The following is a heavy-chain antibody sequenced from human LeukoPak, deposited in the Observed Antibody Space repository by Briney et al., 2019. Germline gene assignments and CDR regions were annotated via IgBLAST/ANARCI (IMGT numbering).Heavy chain of an antibody. CDR1: GFTFSNYA. V-gene: IGHV3-23*01. Sequence: GSLRLSCAASGFTFSNYAMSWVRQAPGKGLEWVSTITGDGDRTHYADSVKGRFTISRDNSKNTLFLQMNSLRAEDTAVYYCAKSAAAGIRAPFDIWGQGTMVTVSS. CDR3: AKSAAAGIRAPFDI. J-gene: IGHJ3*02. D-gene: IGHD6-13*01. CDR2: ITGDGDRT.